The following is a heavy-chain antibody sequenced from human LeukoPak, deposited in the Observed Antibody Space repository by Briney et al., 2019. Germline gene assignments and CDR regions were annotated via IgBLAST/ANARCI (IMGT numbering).Heavy chain of an antibody. V-gene: IGHV3-23*01. Sequence: PGGSLRLSCAVSGITLSNYGMSWVRQAPGKGRDWVAGISDRGGGTKYADSVKGRFTISRDNPKNTLYLQMNSLRAEDTAVYFCAKRGVVIRVILVGFHKEAYYFDSWGQGALVTVSS. CDR3: AKRGVVIRVILVGFHKEAYYFDS. J-gene: IGHJ4*02. D-gene: IGHD3-22*01. CDR1: GITLSNYG. CDR2: ISDRGGGT.